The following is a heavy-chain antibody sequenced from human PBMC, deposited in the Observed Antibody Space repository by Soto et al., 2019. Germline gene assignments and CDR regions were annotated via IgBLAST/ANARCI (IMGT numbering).Heavy chain of an antibody. Sequence: QITLKESGPTLVKPTQTLTLTCTFSGFSLSTSGVGVGWIRQPPGKALEWLALIYWDDDKRYSPSLKSRLTITKDTSKNQVVLTMTNMDPVDTATYYCAHRPFWRAPPARGGWFDPWGQVTLVTVSS. J-gene: IGHJ5*02. CDR1: GFSLSTSGVG. CDR3: AHRPFWRAPPARGGWFDP. CDR2: IYWDDDK. D-gene: IGHD3-3*01. V-gene: IGHV2-5*02.